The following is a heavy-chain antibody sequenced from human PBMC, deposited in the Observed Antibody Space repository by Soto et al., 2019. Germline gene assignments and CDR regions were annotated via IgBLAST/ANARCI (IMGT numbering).Heavy chain of an antibody. CDR3: TGGGVSSGPGY. CDR2: IDTLSSTM. J-gene: IGHJ4*02. D-gene: IGHD3-22*01. CDR1: GFTFSSSS. Sequence: EVQLVESGGGLVQPGGSLRLSCAASGFTFSSSSMNWVRQAPGKGLEWVSFIDTLSSTMYYADSVRGRFTISRDNAKNSLYRQMNSLRAEHTAIYYCTGGGVSSGPGYWGQGPRVTVSS. V-gene: IGHV3-48*01.